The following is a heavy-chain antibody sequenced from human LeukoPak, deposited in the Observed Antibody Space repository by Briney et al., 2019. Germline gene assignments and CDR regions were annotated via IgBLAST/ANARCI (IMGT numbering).Heavy chain of an antibody. CDR1: GFTFSSYS. Sequence: WGSLRLSCAASGFTFSSYSMNWVRQAPGKGREWVSYISSSSSTIYYADSVKGRFTISRDNAKNSLYLQMNSLKAEDTAVYYWASEINWFDPWGQGTLVTVSS. CDR2: ISSSSSTI. J-gene: IGHJ5*02. CDR3: ASEINWFDP. V-gene: IGHV3-48*01.